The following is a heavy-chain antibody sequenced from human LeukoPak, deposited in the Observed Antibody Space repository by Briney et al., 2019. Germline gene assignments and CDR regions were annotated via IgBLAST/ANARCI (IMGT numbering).Heavy chain of an antibody. D-gene: IGHD6-13*01. CDR1: GGSFSGYY. CDR2: INHSGST. Sequence: SETLFLTCAVYGGSFSGYYWSWIHQPPGKGLEWIGEINHSGSTNYNPSLKSRVTISVDTSKNQFSLKLSSVTAADTAVYYHARKGREAAAGSGVDYWGQGTLVTVSS. CDR3: ARKGREAAAGSGVDY. V-gene: IGHV4-34*01. J-gene: IGHJ4*02.